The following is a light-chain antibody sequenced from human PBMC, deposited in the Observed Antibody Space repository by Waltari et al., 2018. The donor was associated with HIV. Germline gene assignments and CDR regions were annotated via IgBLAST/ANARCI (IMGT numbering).Light chain of an antibody. CDR2: DRY. J-gene: IGLJ2*01. CDR1: DSNIGNNY. V-gene: IGLV1-51*01. CDR3: ATWDASLTVV. Sequence: QSVLTQPPSVSAAPGQKVSISCSGSDSNIGNNYVSWYQQLPGTAPKLLIYDRYKRPSGIPDRFSVSKSGTSATLGIAGLQTGDEAYYYCATWDASLTVVFGGGTKLTVL.